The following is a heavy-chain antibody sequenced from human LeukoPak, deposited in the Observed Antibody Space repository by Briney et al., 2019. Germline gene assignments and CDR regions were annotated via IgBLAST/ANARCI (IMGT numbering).Heavy chain of an antibody. Sequence: SETLSLTCTVSGGSISSYYWSWIRQPPGKGLEWIGYIYYSGSTNYNPSLKSRVTISVDTSKNQFSLKLSSVTAADTAVYYCARGRVVYDFWSGHNWFDPWGQGTLVTVSS. CDR3: ARGRVVYDFWSGHNWFDP. CDR1: GGSISSYY. CDR2: IYYSGST. V-gene: IGHV4-59*12. J-gene: IGHJ5*02. D-gene: IGHD3-3*01.